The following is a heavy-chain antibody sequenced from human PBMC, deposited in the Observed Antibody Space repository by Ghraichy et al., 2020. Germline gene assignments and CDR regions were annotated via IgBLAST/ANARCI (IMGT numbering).Heavy chain of an antibody. CDR1: GFTFSSYW. CDR3: ARSGKWELSDYFDY. Sequence: GGSLRLSCAASGFTFSSYWMSWVRQAPGKGLEWVANIKQDGSEKYYVDSVKGRFTISRDNAKNSLYLQMNSLRAEDTAVYYCARSGKWELSDYFDYWGQGTLVTVSS. D-gene: IGHD1-26*01. J-gene: IGHJ4*02. CDR2: IKQDGSEK. V-gene: IGHV3-7*01.